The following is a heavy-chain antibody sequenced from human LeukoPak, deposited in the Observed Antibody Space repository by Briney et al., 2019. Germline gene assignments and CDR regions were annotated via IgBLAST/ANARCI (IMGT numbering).Heavy chain of an antibody. J-gene: IGHJ2*01. CDR1: GGSFSSYS. V-gene: IGHV4-34*01. D-gene: IGHD3-10*01. CDR2: IIDKGNA. CDR3: ARGYYPPRWYFDL. Sequence: PSETLSLTCALYGGSFSSYSWSWAWIRQTPEKGLEWIGEIIDKGNANYNPSLKSRVTIDLDTSKNQFSLKVTSMTAADTAMYYCARGYYPPRWYFDLWGRGTLVTVSS.